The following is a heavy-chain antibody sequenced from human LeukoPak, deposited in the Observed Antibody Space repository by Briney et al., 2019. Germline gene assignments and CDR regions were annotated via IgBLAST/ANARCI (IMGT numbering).Heavy chain of an antibody. Sequence: SETLSLTCTVSGGSISSYYWSWIRQPPGKGLEWIGYTYYSGSTNYNPSLKSRVTISVDTSKNQFSLKVSSVTAADTAVYYCARLPYSSSSLDYWGQGTLVTVSS. CDR2: TYYSGST. CDR1: GGSISSYY. D-gene: IGHD6-6*01. V-gene: IGHV4-59*08. J-gene: IGHJ4*02. CDR3: ARLPYSSSSLDY.